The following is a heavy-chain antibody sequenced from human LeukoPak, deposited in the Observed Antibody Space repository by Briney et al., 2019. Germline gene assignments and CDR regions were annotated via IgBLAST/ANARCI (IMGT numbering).Heavy chain of an antibody. CDR2: ISGSGGST. V-gene: IGHV3-23*01. J-gene: IGHJ5*02. D-gene: IGHD6-6*01. CDR1: GFTFSSYA. CDR3: AKDPRYSSSSNWFGP. Sequence: GGSLRLSFAASGFTFSSYAMSWVRQAPGKGLEWVSAISGSGGSTYYADSMKGRFTISRDNSKNTLYLQMNSLRAEDTAVYYCAKDPRYSSSSNWFGPWGQGTLVTVSS.